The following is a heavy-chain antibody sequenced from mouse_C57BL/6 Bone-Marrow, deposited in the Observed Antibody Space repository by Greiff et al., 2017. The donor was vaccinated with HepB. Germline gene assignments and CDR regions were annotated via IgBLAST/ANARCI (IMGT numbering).Heavy chain of an antibody. J-gene: IGHJ4*01. Sequence: QVQLQQSGAELARPGASVKLSCKASGYTFTSYGISWVKQRTGQGLEWIGEIYPRSGNTYYNEKFKGKATLTADKSSSTAYMELRSLTSEDSAVYFCARGLLRYPYYAMAYWGQGTSVTVSS. CDR2: IYPRSGNT. CDR3: ARGLLRYPYYAMAY. D-gene: IGHD1-1*01. V-gene: IGHV1-81*01. CDR1: GYTFTSYG.